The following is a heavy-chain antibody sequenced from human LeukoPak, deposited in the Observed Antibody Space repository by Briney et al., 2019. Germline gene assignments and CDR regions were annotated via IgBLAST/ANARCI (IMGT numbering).Heavy chain of an antibody. CDR1: GYSFTRHW. CDR3: ARRDSSGSADFDY. V-gene: IGHV5-51*01. D-gene: IGHD3-22*01. CDR2: IYPDDSET. J-gene: IGHJ4*02. Sequence: GESLKISCKGSGYSFTRHWIGWVRQMPGKDLEWMGIIYPDDSETRYSPSFQGQVTISADKSISTAYMQWSSLKASDTAMYYCARRDSSGSADFDYWGQGTPVTVSS.